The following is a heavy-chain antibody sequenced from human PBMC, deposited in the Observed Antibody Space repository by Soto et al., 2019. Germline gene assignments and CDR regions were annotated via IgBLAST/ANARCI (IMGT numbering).Heavy chain of an antibody. J-gene: IGHJ6*02. V-gene: IGHV4-59*01. D-gene: IGHD6-19*01. Sequence: PSETLSLTCTVSGGSISSYYWSWIRQPPGKGLEWIGYIYYSGSTNYNPSLKSRVTISVDTSKNQFSLKLSSVTAADTAVYYCARVVAVAGTLHYYYGMDVWGQGTTVTVS. CDR2: IYYSGST. CDR3: ARVVAVAGTLHYYYGMDV. CDR1: GGSISSYY.